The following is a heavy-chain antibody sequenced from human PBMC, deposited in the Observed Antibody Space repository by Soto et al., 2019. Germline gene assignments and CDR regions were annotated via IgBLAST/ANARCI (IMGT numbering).Heavy chain of an antibody. Sequence: SETLSLTCAVYSGSFSGYYCSWIRQPPRKGLEWIGEINHSGSTNYNPSLKSRVTISVDTSKNQFSLKLSSVTAADTVVYYCARGRGVTTNTRFDPWGQGTLVTVSS. CDR2: INHSGST. CDR3: ARGRGVTTNTRFDP. D-gene: IGHD4-4*01. V-gene: IGHV4-34*01. CDR1: SGSFSGYY. J-gene: IGHJ5*02.